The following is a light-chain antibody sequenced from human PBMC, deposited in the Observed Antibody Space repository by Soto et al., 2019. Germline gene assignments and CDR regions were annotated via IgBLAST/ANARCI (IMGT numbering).Light chain of an antibody. Sequence: DIQVTQSPSSLSASLGDRVTITCRANQAIGVYVAWFQQQPGKVPKLLIYAASALQSVVPSRFSGSGSGTDFTITISSLLPENIATYYCQKYNSAPLTFGGGTKVDIK. J-gene: IGKJ4*01. CDR3: QKYNSAPLT. CDR2: AAS. V-gene: IGKV1-27*01. CDR1: QAIGVY.